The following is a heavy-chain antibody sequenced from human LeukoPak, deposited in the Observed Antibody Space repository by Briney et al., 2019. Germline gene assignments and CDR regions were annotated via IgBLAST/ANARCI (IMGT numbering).Heavy chain of an antibody. Sequence: GGSLRLSCAASGFTFSSYAMSWVRRAPGKGLEWVSAISGSGGSTYYADSVKGRFTISRDNSKNTLYLQMNSLRAEDTAVYYCAKDRGRHYYDSSGYDYWGQGTLVTVSS. CDR2: ISGSGGST. V-gene: IGHV3-23*01. CDR1: GFTFSSYA. J-gene: IGHJ4*02. CDR3: AKDRGRHYYDSSGYDY. D-gene: IGHD3-22*01.